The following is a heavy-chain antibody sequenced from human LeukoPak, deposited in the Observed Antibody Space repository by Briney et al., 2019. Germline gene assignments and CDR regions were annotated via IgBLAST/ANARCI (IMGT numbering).Heavy chain of an antibody. D-gene: IGHD6-6*01. Sequence: ASVKVSCKASGYTFTGYYMHWVRQAPGQGLEWMGWINPNSGGTNYAQKFQGRDTMTRDTSISTAYMELSRLRSDDTAVYYCARGGIAARSGWFDPWGQGTLVTVSS. CDR3: ARGGIAARSGWFDP. J-gene: IGHJ5*02. V-gene: IGHV1-2*02. CDR1: GYTFTGYY. CDR2: INPNSGGT.